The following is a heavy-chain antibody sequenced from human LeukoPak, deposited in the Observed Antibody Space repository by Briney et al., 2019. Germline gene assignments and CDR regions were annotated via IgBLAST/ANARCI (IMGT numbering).Heavy chain of an antibody. J-gene: IGHJ4*02. D-gene: IGHD2-2*01. CDR3: ARGLRINCSSTSCYFHY. V-gene: IGHV1-2*02. Sequence: ASVKVSCKASGYTFTGYYMHWVRQAPGQGLEWMGWINPNSGGTNYAQKFQGRVTMTRNTSISTAYMELSSLRSEDTAVYYCARGLRINCSSTSCYFHYWGQGTLVTVSS. CDR1: GYTFTGYY. CDR2: INPNSGGT.